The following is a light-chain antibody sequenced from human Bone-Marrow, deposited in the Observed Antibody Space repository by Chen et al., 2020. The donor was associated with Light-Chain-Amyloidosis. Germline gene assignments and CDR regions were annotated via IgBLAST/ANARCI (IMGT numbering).Light chain of an antibody. Sequence: ALTQPASCAGSPGPSILFSCPGTSSDVGGDNHVLWYQQHPDKAPKLMIYEVTNQPSWVPDRFSGSKSDNTASLTISGLQTEDEADYFCSSYTITNTLVFGSETRVTVL. CDR2: EVT. CDR3: SSYTITNTLV. J-gene: IGLJ1*01. CDR1: SSDVGGDNH. V-gene: IGLV2-14*01.